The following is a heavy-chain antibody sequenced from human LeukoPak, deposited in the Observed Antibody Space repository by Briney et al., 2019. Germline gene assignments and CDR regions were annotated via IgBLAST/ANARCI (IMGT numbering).Heavy chain of an antibody. CDR3: ARVGTYDFWTWSRRDYYYMDV. D-gene: IGHD3-3*01. V-gene: IGHV3-7*01. Sequence: GGSLRLSCAASGFTFSSYWMSWVRQAPGKGLEWVANIKQDGSEKYYVDSVKGRFTISRDNAKNSLYLQMNSLRAEDTAVYYCARVGTYDFWTWSRRDYYYMDVWGKGTTVTVSS. J-gene: IGHJ6*03. CDR1: GFTFSSYW. CDR2: IKQDGSEK.